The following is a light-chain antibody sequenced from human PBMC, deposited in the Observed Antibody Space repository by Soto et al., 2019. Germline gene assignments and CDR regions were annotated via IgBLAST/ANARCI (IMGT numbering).Light chain of an antibody. Sequence: QSARTQPASVSGSPGQSITISCTGTSSDVGAYDYVSWYEQHPGKAPKLMLFDVTNRPSGVSHRFSGSKSGNTASLTISGLQAEDEADYYCSSYTTYSTVVFGGGTKLTVL. CDR2: DVT. J-gene: IGLJ2*01. CDR3: SSYTTYSTVV. CDR1: SSDVGAYDY. V-gene: IGLV2-14*01.